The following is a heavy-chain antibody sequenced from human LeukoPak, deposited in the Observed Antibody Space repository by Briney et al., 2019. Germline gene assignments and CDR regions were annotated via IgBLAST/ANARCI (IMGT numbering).Heavy chain of an antibody. D-gene: IGHD3-22*01. CDR2: IIPIFGTA. V-gene: IGHV1-69*13. Sequence: ASVKVSCKASGGTFSSYAISWVRQAPGQGLEWMGGIIPIFGTANYAQKFQGRVTITADESTSTAYMELSSLRSEDTAVYYCARDMSYYDSSGYYGDWGQGTLVTVSS. J-gene: IGHJ4*02. CDR3: ARDMSYYDSSGYYGD. CDR1: GGTFSSYA.